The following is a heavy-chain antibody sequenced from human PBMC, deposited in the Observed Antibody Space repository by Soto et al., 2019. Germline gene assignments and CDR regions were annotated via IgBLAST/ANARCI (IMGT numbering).Heavy chain of an antibody. V-gene: IGHV1-69*13. D-gene: IGHD3-22*01. CDR3: ARVRGYYDSSGYYPAISYFDY. Sequence: GASVKVSCKASGGTFSSYAISWVRQAPGQGLEWMGGIIPIFGTANYAQKFQGRVTITADESTSTAYMELSSLRSEDTAVYYCARVRGYYDSSGYYPAISYFDYWGQGTLVTVSS. CDR2: IIPIFGTA. CDR1: GGTFSSYA. J-gene: IGHJ4*02.